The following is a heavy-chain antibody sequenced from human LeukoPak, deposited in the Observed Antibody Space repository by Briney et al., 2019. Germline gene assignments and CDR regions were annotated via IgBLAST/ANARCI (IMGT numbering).Heavy chain of an antibody. D-gene: IGHD3-9*01. V-gene: IGHV4-34*01. CDR1: GGSFSGYY. CDR3: ARAARWYFVSH. J-gene: IGHJ4*02. Sequence: PSETLSLTCAVYGGSFSGYYWTWIRQPPGKGLEWIGEINHSGNTNYNPSLKSRVTMSVDTSKNQFSLKLSSVTAADTAVYYCARAARWYFVSHWGQGTLVTVSS. CDR2: INHSGNT.